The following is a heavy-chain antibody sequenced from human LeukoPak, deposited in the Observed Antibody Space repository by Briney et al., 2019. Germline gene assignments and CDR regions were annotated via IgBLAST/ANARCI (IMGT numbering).Heavy chain of an antibody. CDR1: GFTFSKYY. Sequence: ASVKVSCKASGFTFSKYYLHWVRPAPGQGLAWLGWINLNSGATKYAQNFQGRVTMTRDTSITTAYMEVSSLRSDDTAVFYCARDMLEVTVPDHKYNDMDVWGQGTKVTVFS. D-gene: IGHD2-8*01. V-gene: IGHV1-2*02. J-gene: IGHJ6*03. CDR3: ARDMLEVTVPDHKYNDMDV. CDR2: INLNSGAT.